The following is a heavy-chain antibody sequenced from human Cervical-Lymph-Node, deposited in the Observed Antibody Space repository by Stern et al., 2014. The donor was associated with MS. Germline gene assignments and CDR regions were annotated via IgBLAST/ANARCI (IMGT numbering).Heavy chain of an antibody. D-gene: IGHD6-13*01. CDR3: ARGSAGYYYYGMDV. J-gene: IGHJ6*02. V-gene: IGHV1-69*01. CDR1: GGTFSSYA. CDR2: IIPIFGTA. Sequence: QVQLVQSGAEVKKPGSSVKVSCKASGGTFSSYAISWVRQAPGQGLEWMGGIIPIFGTANSAQKFQGRVTITADESTSTAYMELSSLRSEDTAVYYCARGSAGYYYYGMDVWGQGTTVTVSS.